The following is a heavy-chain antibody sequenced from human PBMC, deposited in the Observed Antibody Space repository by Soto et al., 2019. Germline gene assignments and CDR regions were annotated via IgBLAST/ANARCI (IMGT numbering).Heavy chain of an antibody. CDR1: GFTFSSFA. CDR2: ISGGGDGT. V-gene: IGHV3-23*01. Sequence: VQLLESGGGLVQPGGSLRLSCAASGFTFSSFALSWVRQAPGMGLEWVSAISGGGDGTDYADSVKGRFTISRDNSKNTLYLQMSSLRDEDTAMYYCAGPGYSSQDYWGQGALVTVSS. D-gene: IGHD5-18*01. CDR3: AGPGYSSQDY. J-gene: IGHJ4*02.